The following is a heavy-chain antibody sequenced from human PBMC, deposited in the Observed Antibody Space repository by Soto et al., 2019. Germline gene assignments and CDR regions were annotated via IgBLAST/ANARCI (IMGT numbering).Heavy chain of an antibody. Sequence: GESLKISCKGSGYSFTSYWIGWVRQMPGKGLEWMGIIYPGDSDTRYSPSFQGQVTISADKSISTAYLQWSSLKASDTAMYYCARVGKSVVVTAIAAFDIWGQGTMVTVSS. CDR3: ARVGKSVVVTAIAAFDI. CDR2: IYPGDSDT. CDR1: GYSFTSYW. D-gene: IGHD2-21*02. V-gene: IGHV5-51*01. J-gene: IGHJ3*02.